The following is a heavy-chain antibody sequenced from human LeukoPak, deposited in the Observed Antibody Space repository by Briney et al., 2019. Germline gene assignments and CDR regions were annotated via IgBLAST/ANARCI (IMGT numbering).Heavy chain of an antibody. Sequence: TSETLSLTCAVYGGSFIGYYWSWIRQPPEKGLEWIGEINHSGSTNYNPSLKSRVTISVDTSKNQFSLKLNSVTAADTAVYYSASRNRFTIFGVVTEYYMDVWGKGTTVTVSS. CDR2: INHSGST. J-gene: IGHJ6*03. CDR1: GGSFIGYY. V-gene: IGHV4-34*01. CDR3: ASRNRFTIFGVVTEYYMDV. D-gene: IGHD3-3*01.